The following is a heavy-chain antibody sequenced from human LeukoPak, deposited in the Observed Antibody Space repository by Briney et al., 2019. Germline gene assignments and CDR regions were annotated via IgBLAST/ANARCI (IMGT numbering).Heavy chain of an antibody. V-gene: IGHV4-34*01. Sequence: SETLSLTYAVYGGSFSGYYWSWIRQPPGKGLEWIGEINHSGSTNYNPSLKSRVTISVDTSKNQFSLKLSSVTAADTAVYYCARAVAGCLWYWGQGTLVTVSS. D-gene: IGHD6-19*01. CDR3: ARAVAGCLWY. CDR2: INHSGST. CDR1: GGSFSGYY. J-gene: IGHJ4*02.